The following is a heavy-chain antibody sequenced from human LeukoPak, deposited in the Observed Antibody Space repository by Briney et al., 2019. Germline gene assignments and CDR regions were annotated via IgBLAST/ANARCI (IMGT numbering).Heavy chain of an antibody. V-gene: IGHV3-30*03. CDR3: VRGTYYFDY. J-gene: IGHJ4*02. Sequence: GGSLRLSCEASGFTFSSYGMHWVRQAPGKGLEWVALISYAGSNKYYADSVKGRFTISRDNSKNTLYLQMNSLRAEDTAVYYCVRGTYYFDYWGQGTLVTVSS. CDR2: ISYAGSNK. D-gene: IGHD2-2*01. CDR1: GFTFSSYG.